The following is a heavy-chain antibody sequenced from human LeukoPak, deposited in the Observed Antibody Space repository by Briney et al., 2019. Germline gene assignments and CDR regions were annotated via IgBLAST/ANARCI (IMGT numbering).Heavy chain of an antibody. Sequence: ASVKVSCKASGYTFTSYGISWVRQAPGQGLEWMGWISAYNGNTNYAQKLQGRVTMTEDTSTNTAYMELSSLRSEDTAVYYCATQQLVRFVLRFQHWGQGTLVTVSS. CDR2: ISAYNGNT. CDR1: GYTFTSYG. CDR3: ATQQLVRFVLRFQH. J-gene: IGHJ1*01. D-gene: IGHD6-13*01. V-gene: IGHV1-18*01.